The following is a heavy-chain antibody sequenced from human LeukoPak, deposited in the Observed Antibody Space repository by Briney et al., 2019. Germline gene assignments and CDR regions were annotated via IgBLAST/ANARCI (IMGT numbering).Heavy chain of an antibody. CDR1: VGSISSGSYY. CDR3: ARAGGCSSTSCYMEDDYYYYYYMDV. Sequence: PSQTLFLTFTVPVGSISSGSYYWSWIRQPAGKGLEWIGRIYTSGSTNYNPTLKSRVTISVDTSKNQFSLKLSSVTAADTAVYYCARAGGCSSTSCYMEDDYYYYYYMDVWGKGTTVTVSS. D-gene: IGHD2-2*02. CDR2: IYTSGST. V-gene: IGHV4-61*02. J-gene: IGHJ6*03.